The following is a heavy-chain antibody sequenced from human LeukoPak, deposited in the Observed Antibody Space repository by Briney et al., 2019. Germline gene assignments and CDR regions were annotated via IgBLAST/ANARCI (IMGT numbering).Heavy chain of an antibody. CDR2: ISGSGGST. D-gene: IGHD2-2*02. CDR1: GFTFSSYA. Sequence: PGGSLRLSCAASGFTFSSYAMSWVRQAPGKGLEWVSAISGSGGSTYYADSVKGRFTISRDNSKNTLYLQMNSLRAEDTAVYYCAKHSSKLPKRAYRSHYRMDVWGQGTTVTVSS. J-gene: IGHJ6*02. V-gene: IGHV3-23*01. CDR3: AKHSSKLPKRAYRSHYRMDV.